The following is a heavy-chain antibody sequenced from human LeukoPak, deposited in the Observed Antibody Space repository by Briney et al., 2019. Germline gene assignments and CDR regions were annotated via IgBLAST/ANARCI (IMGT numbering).Heavy chain of an antibody. J-gene: IGHJ4*02. D-gene: IGHD6-19*01. CDR1: GFTFSSYE. CDR2: ISSSGSTI. Sequence: GGSLRLSCAASGFTFSSYEMNWVRQAPGKGLEWVSYISSSGSTIYYADSVKGRFTISRDNAKNSLYLQMNSLRAEDTVVYYCARDTVGNSGWYYGIFDYWGQGTLVTVSS. V-gene: IGHV3-48*03. CDR3: ARDTVGNSGWYYGIFDY.